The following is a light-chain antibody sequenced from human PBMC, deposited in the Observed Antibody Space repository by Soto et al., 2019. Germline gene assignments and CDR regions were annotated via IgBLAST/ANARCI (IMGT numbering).Light chain of an antibody. J-gene: IGLJ1*01. CDR2: EVS. V-gene: IGLV2-8*01. Sequence: QSVLTQPPSASGSPGQSVTISCTGTSSDVGGYNYVSWYQQHPGKAPKLMIYEVSKRPSGVPDRFSGSKSGNTASLTVSGLQAEDEADYYCSSYASSNIYYVFGTGTKVTVL. CDR3: SSYASSNIYYV. CDR1: SSDVGGYNY.